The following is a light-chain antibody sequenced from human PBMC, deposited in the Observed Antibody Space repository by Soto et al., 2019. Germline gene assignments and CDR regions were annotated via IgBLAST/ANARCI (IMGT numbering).Light chain of an antibody. Sequence: EIVLTQSPATLSLSPGERATLSCRASQSVSSSLAWYQQKPGQAPRLLIYDASNRATGIPARFSGSGSGTDCTLTISSLEPEDFAVYYCHQRSNWPPWTFGQGTKVEIK. CDR3: HQRSNWPPWT. J-gene: IGKJ1*01. V-gene: IGKV3-11*01. CDR1: QSVSSS. CDR2: DAS.